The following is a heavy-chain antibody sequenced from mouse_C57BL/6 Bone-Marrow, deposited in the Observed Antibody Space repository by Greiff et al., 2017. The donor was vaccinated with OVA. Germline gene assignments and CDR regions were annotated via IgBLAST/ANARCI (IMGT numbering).Heavy chain of an antibody. CDR1: GFTFSSYA. D-gene: IGHD1-1*01. V-gene: IGHV5-4*01. CDR2: ISDGGSYT. Sequence: EVKLMESGGGLVKPGGSLKLSCAASGFTFSSYAMSWVRQTPEKRLEWVATISDGGSYTYYPDNVKGRFTISRDNAKNNLYLQMSHLKSEDTAMYYCARDGYYGSRSAYWGQGTLVTVSA. CDR3: ARDGYYGSRSAY. J-gene: IGHJ3*01.